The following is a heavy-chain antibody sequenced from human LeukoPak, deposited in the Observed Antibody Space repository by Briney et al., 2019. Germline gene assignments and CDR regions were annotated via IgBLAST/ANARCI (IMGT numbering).Heavy chain of an antibody. Sequence: GVLRLSCAASGCTFSSYAMSWVRQAPGRGLGCGSAISVSGGSTYYADSVKGRFTISRDNSKNTLYLQMNSLRAEDTAVYYCAKGSNDFWSGYYTAYFDYWGQGTLVTVSS. D-gene: IGHD3-3*01. CDR2: ISVSGGST. V-gene: IGHV3-23*01. CDR1: GCTFSSYA. CDR3: AKGSNDFWSGYYTAYFDY. J-gene: IGHJ4*02.